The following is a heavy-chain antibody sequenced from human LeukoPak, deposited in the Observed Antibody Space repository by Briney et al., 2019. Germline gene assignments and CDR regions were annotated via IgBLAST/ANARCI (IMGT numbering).Heavy chain of an antibody. CDR3: ARADKLERRYYYYMDV. CDR1: GGTFSSYA. Sequence: SVKLCCKASGGTFSSYAISWVRQAPGQGLEWMGGVNPNFGTANYAQKFQGRVTITTDESTSTAYMELSSLRSEDTAVYYCARADKLERRYYYYMDVWGKGTTVTVSS. V-gene: IGHV1-69*05. D-gene: IGHD1-1*01. CDR2: VNPNFGTA. J-gene: IGHJ6*03.